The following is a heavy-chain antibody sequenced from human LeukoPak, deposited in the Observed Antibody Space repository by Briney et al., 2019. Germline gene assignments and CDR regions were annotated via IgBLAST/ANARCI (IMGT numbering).Heavy chain of an antibody. CDR2: INHSGST. J-gene: IGHJ6*03. CDR3: ARRPAAITHYYYYMDV. V-gene: IGHV4-34*01. CDR1: GGSFSGYY. Sequence: SETLSLTCAVYGGSFSGYYWSWIRQPPGKGLEWIGEINHSGSTNYNPSLKSRVTISVDTPKNQFSLKLSSVTAADTAVYYCARRPAAITHYYYYMDVWGKGTTVTVSS. D-gene: IGHD2-2*01.